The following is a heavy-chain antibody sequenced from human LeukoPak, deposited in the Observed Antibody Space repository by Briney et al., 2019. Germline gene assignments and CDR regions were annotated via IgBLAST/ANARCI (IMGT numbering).Heavy chain of an antibody. V-gene: IGHV4-39*01. CDR3: ARQRGGGGIVVVPAAISLDY. CDR2: IYYSGST. D-gene: IGHD2-2*02. Sequence: SETLSLTCTVSGGSISSSSYYWGWIRQPPGKGLERIGSIYYSGSTYYNPSLKSRVTISVDTSKNQFSLKLSSVTAADTAVYYCARQRGGGGIVVVPAAISLDYWGQGTLVTVSS. J-gene: IGHJ4*02. CDR1: GGSISSSSYY.